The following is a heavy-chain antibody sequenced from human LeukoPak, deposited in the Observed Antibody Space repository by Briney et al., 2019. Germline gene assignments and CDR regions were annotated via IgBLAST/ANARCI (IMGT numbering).Heavy chain of an antibody. CDR3: ARAPYVWGSYRLFFDY. Sequence: SVTVSFTASGGTFSSYAISWVRQAPGQGLEWMGGIIPIFGTANYAQKFQGRVTITADESTSTAYMELSSLRSEDTAVYYCARAPYVWGSYRLFFDYWGQGTLVTVSS. V-gene: IGHV1-69*13. CDR1: GGTFSSYA. J-gene: IGHJ4*02. D-gene: IGHD3-16*02. CDR2: IIPIFGTA.